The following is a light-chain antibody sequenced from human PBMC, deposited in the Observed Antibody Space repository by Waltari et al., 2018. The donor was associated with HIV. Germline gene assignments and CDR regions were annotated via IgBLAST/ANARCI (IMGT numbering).Light chain of an antibody. V-gene: IGKV1-39*01. CDR3: QQCYSTPGT. CDR2: AAS. Sequence: DIQLTQSPSPLSASVADRVPLPCRAGRSISRYLNWYQQKPGKPPKLLIYAASRLQDGVPERFSGSGSGTDFTLTISSLQPEDVATYYCQQCYSTPGTFGQGTKVDIK. J-gene: IGKJ2*02. CDR1: RSISRY.